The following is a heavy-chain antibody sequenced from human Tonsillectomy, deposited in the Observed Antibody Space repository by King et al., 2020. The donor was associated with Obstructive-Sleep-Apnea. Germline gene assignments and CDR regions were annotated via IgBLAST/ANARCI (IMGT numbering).Heavy chain of an antibody. V-gene: IGHV5-51*01. J-gene: IGHJ4*02. Sequence: VQLVESGAEVKKPGESLKISCKGSGYSFTTYWIGWVRQMPGKGLEWMGIIYPGDSDTRYSPSFQGQVTISTDKSINTAFLQWSSLKASDTAMYYCARHPYYDSSGSNFDYWGQGTLVTVSS. CDR3: ARHPYYDSSGSNFDY. D-gene: IGHD3-22*01. CDR2: IYPGDSDT. CDR1: GYSFTTYW.